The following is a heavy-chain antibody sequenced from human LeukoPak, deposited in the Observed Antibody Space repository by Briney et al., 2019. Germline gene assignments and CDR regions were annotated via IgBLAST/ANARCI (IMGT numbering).Heavy chain of an antibody. J-gene: IGHJ4*02. CDR3: ARSNCNSCYLGVWYYFDY. Sequence: GGSLRLSCAASGFTFSSYEMNWVRQAPGKGLEWVSVVYSDGRTYYADSVKGRFTISRDNLKNTLYLQMNSLRAEDTAVYYCARSNCNSCYLGVWYYFDYWGQGTLVTVSS. CDR1: GFTFSSYE. V-gene: IGHV3-66*01. D-gene: IGHD1/OR15-1a*01. CDR2: VYSDGRT.